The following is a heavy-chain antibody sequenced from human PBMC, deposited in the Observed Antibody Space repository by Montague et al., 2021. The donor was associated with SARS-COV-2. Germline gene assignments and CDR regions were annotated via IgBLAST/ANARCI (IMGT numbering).Heavy chain of an antibody. D-gene: IGHD3-22*01. V-gene: IGHV3-33*01. CDR2: IWYDGSNK. CDR3: ARGGYDSSGFLSYYFDY. Sequence: SLRLSCAASGFTFSSYGMHWVRQAPGKGLEWVAVIWYDGSNKYYADSVKGRFTISRDNSKNTLYLQMNSLRAEEPAVYYCARGGYDSSGFLSYYFDYWGQGTLVTVSS. J-gene: IGHJ4*02. CDR1: GFTFSSYG.